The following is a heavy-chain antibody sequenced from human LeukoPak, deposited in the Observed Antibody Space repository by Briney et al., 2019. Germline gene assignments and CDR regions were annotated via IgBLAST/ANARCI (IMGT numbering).Heavy chain of an antibody. Sequence: PGGSLRLSCAASGFTFKNYWMHWVRQAPGKGPVWVSRINDDGSSTSYADSVKGRFTISRDDAKNTLYLQMNSLRAEDTAVYYCARASIRIGYTEEEFDYWGQGTLVTVSS. J-gene: IGHJ4*02. CDR3: ARASIRIGYTEEEFDY. V-gene: IGHV3-74*01. D-gene: IGHD5-18*01. CDR2: INDDGSST. CDR1: GFTFKNYW.